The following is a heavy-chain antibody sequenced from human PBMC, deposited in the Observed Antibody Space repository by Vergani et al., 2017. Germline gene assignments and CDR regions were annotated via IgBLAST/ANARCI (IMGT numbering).Heavy chain of an antibody. Sequence: QVQLQESGPGLVKPSQTLSLTCTVSGGSISSGGYYWSWIRQHPGKGLEWIGYIYYSGSTYYNPSLKSRVTLSVDTSKNQFSLKLSSVTAADTAVYYCARAALYSYEIDYWGQGTLVTVSS. J-gene: IGHJ4*02. V-gene: IGHV4-31*03. CDR2: IYYSGST. CDR1: GGSISSGGYY. CDR3: ARAALYSYEIDY. D-gene: IGHD5-18*01.